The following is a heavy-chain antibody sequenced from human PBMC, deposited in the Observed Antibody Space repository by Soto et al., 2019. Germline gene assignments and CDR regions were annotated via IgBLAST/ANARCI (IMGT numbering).Heavy chain of an antibody. CDR3: ARDPTPYYYDSSGYGEDAFDI. Sequence: RRLSCAASGFTFSSYEMNWVRQAPGKGLEWVSYISSSGSTIYYADSVKGRFTISRDNAKNSLYLQMNSLRAEDTAVYYCARDPTPYYYDSSGYGEDAFDIWGQGTMVTVSS. CDR1: GFTFSSYE. V-gene: IGHV3-48*03. CDR2: ISSSGSTI. J-gene: IGHJ3*02. D-gene: IGHD3-22*01.